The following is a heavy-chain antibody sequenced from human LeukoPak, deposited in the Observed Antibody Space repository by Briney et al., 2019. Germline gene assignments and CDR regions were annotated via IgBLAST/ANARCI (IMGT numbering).Heavy chain of an antibody. D-gene: IGHD3-22*01. CDR3: AKDRDSSGYRECFDY. CDR1: GFTFSSYG. V-gene: IGHV3-30*18. Sequence: PGRPLRLSCAASGFTFSSYGMHWVRQAPGKGLEWVAVISYDGSNKYYADSVKGRFTISRDNSKNTLYLQMNSLRAEDTAVYYCAKDRDSSGYRECFDYWGQGTLVTVSS. J-gene: IGHJ4*02. CDR2: ISYDGSNK.